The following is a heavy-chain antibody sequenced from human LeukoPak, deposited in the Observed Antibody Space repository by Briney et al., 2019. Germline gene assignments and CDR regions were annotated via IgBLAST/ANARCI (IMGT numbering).Heavy chain of an antibody. V-gene: IGHV4-59*01. J-gene: IGHJ4*02. Sequence: SETLSLTCSVSDDSITMYYWTWIRQPPGKGLEWIGYVDHTGSTNFNPSLNGRVSISRDTTNNLFSLRLRSVTAADTAVYYCARTRYYYNSRSYGAPYYFDYWGQGTLVTVSS. CDR1: DDSITMYY. CDR3: ARTRYYYNSRSYGAPYYFDY. D-gene: IGHD3-10*01. CDR2: VDHTGST.